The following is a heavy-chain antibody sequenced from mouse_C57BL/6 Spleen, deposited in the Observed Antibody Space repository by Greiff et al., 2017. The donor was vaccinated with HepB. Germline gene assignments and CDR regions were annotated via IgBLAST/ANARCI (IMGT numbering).Heavy chain of an antibody. V-gene: IGHV1-50*01. J-gene: IGHJ2*01. CDR1: GYTFTSYW. D-gene: IGHD2-1*01. CDR3: ARQDGNYFGY. Sequence: QVQLKQPGAELVKPGASVKLSCKASGYTFTSYWMQWVKQRPGQGLEWIGEIDPSDSYTNYNQKFKGKATLTVDTSSSTAYMQLSSLTSEDSAVYYCARQDGNYFGYWGQGTTLTVSS. CDR2: IDPSDSYT.